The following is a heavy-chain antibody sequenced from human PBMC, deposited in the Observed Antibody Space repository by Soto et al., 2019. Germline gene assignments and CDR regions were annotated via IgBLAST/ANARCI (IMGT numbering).Heavy chain of an antibody. CDR2: IIPISGAA. CDR3: AGSLRFFLAGMDV. J-gene: IGHJ6*02. CDR1: GGTFSSYA. Sequence: ASVKVSCKASGGTFSSYAISWVRQAPGQGLEWMGEIIPISGAANYAHKFQGRVTITADVSASTAYMELSSLRSEDTAVYYCAGSLRFFLAGMDVWGQGTTVTVS. V-gene: IGHV1-69*13. D-gene: IGHD3-3*01.